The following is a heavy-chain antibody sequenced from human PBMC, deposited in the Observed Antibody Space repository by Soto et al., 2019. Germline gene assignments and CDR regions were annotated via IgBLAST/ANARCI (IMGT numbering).Heavy chain of an antibody. J-gene: IGHJ4*02. CDR2: IVREGTEQ. CDR3: ARDDDYPDNGFDY. D-gene: IGHD4-17*01. V-gene: IGHV3-33*01. Sequence: QAPGKGLEWLAVIVREGTEQYYADSVKGRFTISRDNSKNTVYLQMNSLRVDDTAVYYCARDDDYPDNGFDYWGQGTLLTVSS.